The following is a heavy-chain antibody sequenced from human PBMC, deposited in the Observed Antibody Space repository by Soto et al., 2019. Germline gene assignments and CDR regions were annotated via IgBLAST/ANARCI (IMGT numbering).Heavy chain of an antibody. D-gene: IGHD3-10*01. CDR1: GGSISSGGYY. Sequence: QVQLQESGPGLVKPSQTLSLTCTVSGGSISSGGYYWSWIRQHPGKGLEWIGYTFYSGSTYYNPSLKSRVTLSVDTSKNQFSLKLSSVTAADTAVYYCARFYYYGSGSYHYYFDYWGQGTLVTVSS. V-gene: IGHV4-31*03. CDR2: TFYSGST. J-gene: IGHJ4*02. CDR3: ARFYYYGSGSYHYYFDY.